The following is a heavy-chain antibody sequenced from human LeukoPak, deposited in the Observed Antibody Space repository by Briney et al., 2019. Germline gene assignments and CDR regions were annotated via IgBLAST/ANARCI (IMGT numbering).Heavy chain of an antibody. V-gene: IGHV4-34*01. CDR1: GGSFSGYY. J-gene: IGHJ4*02. CDR2: INHSGST. D-gene: IGHD3-16*02. Sequence: PSETLSLTCAVYGGSFSGYYWSWIRQPPGKGLEWIGEINHSGSTNYNPSLKSRVTISVDTSKNQFSLKPSSVTAADTAVYHCARGNLSYDYVWGSYRHPYYFDYWGQGTLVTVSS. CDR3: ARGNLSYDYVWGSYRHPYYFDY.